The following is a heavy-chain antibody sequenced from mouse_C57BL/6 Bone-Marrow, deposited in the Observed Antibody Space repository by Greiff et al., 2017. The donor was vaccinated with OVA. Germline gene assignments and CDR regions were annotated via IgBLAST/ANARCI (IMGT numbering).Heavy chain of an antibody. CDR3: ARSGWAWFAY. J-gene: IGHJ3*01. D-gene: IGHD3-3*01. CDR2: IHPNSGST. Sequence: QVQLQQPRAELVKPGASVKLSCKASGYTFTSYWMHWVKQRPGQGLEWIGMIHPNSGSTNYNEKFKSKATLTVDKSSSTAYMQLSSLTSEDSAVYYCARSGWAWFAYWGQGTLVTVSA. V-gene: IGHV1-64*01. CDR1: GYTFTSYW.